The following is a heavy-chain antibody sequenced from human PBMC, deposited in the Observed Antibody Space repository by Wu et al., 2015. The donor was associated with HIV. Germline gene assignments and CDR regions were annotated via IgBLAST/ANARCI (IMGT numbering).Heavy chain of an antibody. CDR3: VRRGLCDHCGNFDFQH. V-gene: IGHV1-2*02. CDR1: GYTFVNYL. D-gene: IGHD4-23*01. J-gene: IGHJ1*01. Sequence: QVHLVQSGAVMKKPGSSVRMSCEASGYTFVNYLIHWIRHVPGKGLEWMGWMNPYRGAVNYARSFQGRVTMTRQLASPADFDTDRGTAYMELSGLTSADTADYYCVRRGLCDHCGNFDFQHWGQGTPVVVSS. CDR2: MNPYRGAV.